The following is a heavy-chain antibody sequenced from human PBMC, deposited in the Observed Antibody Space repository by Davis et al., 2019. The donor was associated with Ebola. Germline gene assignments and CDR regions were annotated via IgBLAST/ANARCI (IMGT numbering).Heavy chain of an antibody. CDR2: ISSSSTI. CDR1: GFTFSSYS. CDR3: AKGSGSGSYPGRTVDH. D-gene: IGHD3-10*01. V-gene: IGHV3-48*01. Sequence: GGSLRLSCAASGFTFSSYSMNWVRQAPGKGLEWVSYISSSSTIYYADSVKGRFTISRDNAKNSLYLQMNSLRAEDTAVYYCAKGSGSGSYPGRTVDHWGQGTLVTVSS. J-gene: IGHJ4*02.